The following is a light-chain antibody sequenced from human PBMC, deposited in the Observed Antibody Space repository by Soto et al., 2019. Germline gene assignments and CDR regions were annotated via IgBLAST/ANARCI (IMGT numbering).Light chain of an antibody. Sequence: DIQLPQFPSSLSAFVGDGVTIPCGASQTIYNYLNWYQQKPGKAPNLLIYGASSLQRGVPSTFSGSGSGTDFTLTISSLQPEDFAIYYCHQSYSTLYTFGQGTRLEIK. CDR3: HQSYSTLYT. CDR1: QTIYNY. J-gene: IGKJ5*01. V-gene: IGKV1-39*01. CDR2: GAS.